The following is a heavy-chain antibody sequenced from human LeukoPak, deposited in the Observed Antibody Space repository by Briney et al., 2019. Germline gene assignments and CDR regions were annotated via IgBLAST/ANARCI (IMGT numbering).Heavy chain of an antibody. D-gene: IGHD2-21*01. CDR3: ARSRPIYYYYGMDV. Sequence: GESLQISCKGSGYSFTSYWIGWVRPLPGKGLEWMGIIYPGDSDTRYSPSFQGQVTISADKSISTAYLQWSSLKASDIAMYYCARSRPIYYYYGMDVWGQGTTVTVSS. CDR1: GYSFTSYW. CDR2: IYPGDSDT. V-gene: IGHV5-51*01. J-gene: IGHJ6*02.